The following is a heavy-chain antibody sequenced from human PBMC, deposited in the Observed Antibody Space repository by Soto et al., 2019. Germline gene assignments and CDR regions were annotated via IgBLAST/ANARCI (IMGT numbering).Heavy chain of an antibody. CDR1: GFTFSSYA. Sequence: GGSLRLSCAASGFTFSSYAMTWVRQAPGKGLVWVSGMSGSGASTYFADSVKGRFTISRDNSKNTLYLQMNSLGAEDTALYYCAKGSQDVVTGYLYFDYWGQGTLVTVSS. J-gene: IGHJ4*02. CDR2: MSGSGAST. CDR3: AKGSQDVVTGYLYFDY. D-gene: IGHD3-9*01. V-gene: IGHV3-23*01.